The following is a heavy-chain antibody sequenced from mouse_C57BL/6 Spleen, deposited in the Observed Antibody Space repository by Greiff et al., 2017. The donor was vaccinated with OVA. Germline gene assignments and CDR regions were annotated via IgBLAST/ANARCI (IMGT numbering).Heavy chain of an antibody. CDR1: GYTFTSYW. J-gene: IGHJ2*01. CDR2: ITPSSGYT. Sequence: QVQLQQSGAELAKPGASVKLSCKASGYTFTSYWMHWVKQRPGQGLAWIGYITPSSGYTTSNQTFTDQATLTADKSSSTAYMQLSSLTYEDSAVYYCARGANFYYFDYWGQGTTLTVSS. V-gene: IGHV1-7*01. CDR3: ARGANFYYFDY. D-gene: IGHD3-1*01.